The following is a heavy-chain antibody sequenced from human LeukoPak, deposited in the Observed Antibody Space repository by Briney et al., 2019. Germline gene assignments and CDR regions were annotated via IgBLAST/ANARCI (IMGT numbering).Heavy chain of an antibody. V-gene: IGHV6-1*01. CDR3: ARGLDTAIAF. CDR1: GDSVSSNSAT. J-gene: IGHJ4*02. D-gene: IGHD5-18*01. Sequence: SQTLSLTCAISGDSVSSNSATWNWIRQAPSRGLESLGRIYYKSKWHSDYAVSVKSRILLNPDTSKNQFSLQLNSVTPEDTAVYFCARGLDTAIAFWGQGTLVTVSS. CDR2: IYYKSKWHS.